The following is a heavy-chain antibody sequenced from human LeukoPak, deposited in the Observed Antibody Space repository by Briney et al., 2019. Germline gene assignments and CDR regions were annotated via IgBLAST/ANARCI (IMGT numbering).Heavy chain of an antibody. D-gene: IGHD2-21*02. CDR1: GFTFSSYS. J-gene: IGHJ5*02. CDR2: ISSSSSTV. CDR3: ARVMTAITNWFDP. V-gene: IGHV3-48*02. Sequence: GGSLRLSCAASGFTFSSYSMNWVRQAPGKGLEWVSYISSSSSTVYYADSAKGRFTISRDNAKNSLYLQMNSLRDEDTAVYYCARVMTAITNWFDPWGQGTLVTVSS.